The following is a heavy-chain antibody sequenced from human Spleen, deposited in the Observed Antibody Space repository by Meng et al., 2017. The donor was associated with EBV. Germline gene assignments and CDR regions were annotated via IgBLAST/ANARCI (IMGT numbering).Heavy chain of an antibody. Sequence: QVRLQQWGAGLLKPSETLSLTCAVYGGSFNDYYWTWIRQPPGKGLEWIGEINHSGITNYNPSLKSRVTISVDTSKNQFSLKLSSVTAADTAVYYCARAGSFLGIIDSWGQGTLVTVSS. J-gene: IGHJ5*01. CDR2: INHSGIT. D-gene: IGHD2/OR15-2a*01. V-gene: IGHV4-34*01. CDR3: ARAGSFLGIIDS. CDR1: GGSFNDYY.